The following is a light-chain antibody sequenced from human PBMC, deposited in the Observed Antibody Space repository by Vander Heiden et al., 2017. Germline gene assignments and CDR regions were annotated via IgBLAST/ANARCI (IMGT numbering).Light chain of an antibody. J-gene: IGKJ1*01. CDR3: QQSYSTLWT. CDR2: AAS. Sequence: DIQMTQCPSSLSASVGDRVTITCRASQSISSHLNWYQQKPGKAPKLLIYAASNLQSGVPSRFSGSGSGTDFTLTISSLQPEDFTTYYCQQSYSTLWTFGQGTKVEIK. CDR1: QSISSH. V-gene: IGKV1-39*01.